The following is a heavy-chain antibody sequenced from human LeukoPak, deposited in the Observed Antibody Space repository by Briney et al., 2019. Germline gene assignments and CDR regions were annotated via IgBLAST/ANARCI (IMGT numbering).Heavy chain of an antibody. V-gene: IGHV3-30-3*01. CDR1: GFTSSSYA. D-gene: IGHD2-2*01. CDR3: AKGASGCSSTSCPPWFDP. Sequence: GGSLRLSCAASGFTSSSYAMHWVRQAPGKGLEWVAVISYDGSNKYYADSVKGRFTISRDNSKNTLYLQMNSLRAEDTAVYYCAKGASGCSSTSCPPWFDPWGQGTLVTVSS. CDR2: ISYDGSNK. J-gene: IGHJ5*02.